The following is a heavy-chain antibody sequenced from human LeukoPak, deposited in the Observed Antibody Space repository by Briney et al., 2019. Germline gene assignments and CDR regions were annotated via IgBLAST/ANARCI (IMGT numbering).Heavy chain of an antibody. V-gene: IGHV4-59*12. J-gene: IGHJ4*02. CDR2: IYYSGST. D-gene: IGHD1-7*01. Sequence: SETLSLTCTVSGGSISSYYWSWIRQPPGKGLEWIGYIYYSGSTNYNPSLKSRVTISVDTSKNQFSLKLSSVTAADTAVYYCARGVRGITGTTGLSPFAPRPRPRSDYWGQGTLVTVSS. CDR3: ARGVRGITGTTGLSPFAPRPRPRSDY. CDR1: GGSISSYY.